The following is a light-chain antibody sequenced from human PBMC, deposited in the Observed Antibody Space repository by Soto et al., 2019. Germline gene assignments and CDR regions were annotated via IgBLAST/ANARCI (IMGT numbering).Light chain of an antibody. V-gene: IGLV2-8*01. CDR1: SSDVGGYNY. J-gene: IGLJ2*01. Sequence: QSVLTQPPSASGSPGQSVTISCTGTSSDVGGYNYVSWYQQHPGKAPKLMIYEVSKRPPGVPDRFSGSKSGNTASLTVSGLQAEDEADYYCSSYSGSNNLVFGGGTKRTVL. CDR3: SSYSGSNNLV. CDR2: EVS.